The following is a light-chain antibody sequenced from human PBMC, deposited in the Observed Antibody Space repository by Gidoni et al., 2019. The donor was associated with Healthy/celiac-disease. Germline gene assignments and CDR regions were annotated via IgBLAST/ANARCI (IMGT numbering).Light chain of an antibody. CDR3: MQAQQTPPT. CDR1: QSLLHSNGYNY. J-gene: IGKJ1*01. CDR2: WGS. V-gene: IGKV2-28*01. Sequence: DIVMTQSPLSLPVTPGEPASISCRSSQSLLHSNGYNYLDWYLQKPGQSPQLLIYWGSNRASGVPERFSGSGSGTDFTLKISRVEAEDVGFFYCMQAQQTPPTFGQGTKVEIK.